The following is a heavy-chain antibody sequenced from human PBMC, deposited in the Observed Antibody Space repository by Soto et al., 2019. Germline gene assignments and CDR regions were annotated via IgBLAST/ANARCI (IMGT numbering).Heavy chain of an antibody. CDR3: ARRGYDSGAAPSEGNYYYYSGMDV. V-gene: IGHV5-51*01. Sequence: GESLKISCKGSGYSFTSYWIGWVRQMPGKGLEWMGIIYPGDSDTRYSPSFQGQVTISADKSISTAYLQWSSLKASDTAMYYCARRGYDSGAAPSEGNYYYYSGMDVWGQGTTVTVSS. D-gene: IGHD6-6*01. J-gene: IGHJ6*02. CDR2: IYPGDSDT. CDR1: GYSFTSYW.